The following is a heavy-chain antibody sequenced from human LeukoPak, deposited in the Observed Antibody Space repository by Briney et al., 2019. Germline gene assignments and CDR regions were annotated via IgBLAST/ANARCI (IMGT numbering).Heavy chain of an antibody. D-gene: IGHD6-19*01. CDR3: ARDRGKGIAVAGTCFDY. V-gene: IGHV3-21*01. CDR1: GFTLGDYN. CDR2: ITRSSTYM. Sequence: GGSLRLSCVASGFTLGDYNMNWVRQAPGKGLEWVSAITRSSTYMNYADSLKGRFTISRDNAKNSLYLQMNSLRAEDTAVYYCARDRGKGIAVAGTCFDYWGQGTLVTVSS. J-gene: IGHJ4*02.